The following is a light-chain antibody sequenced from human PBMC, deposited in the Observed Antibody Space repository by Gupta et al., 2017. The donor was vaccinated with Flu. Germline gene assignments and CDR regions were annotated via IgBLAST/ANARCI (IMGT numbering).Light chain of an antibody. CDR3: QAWDSTTGV. V-gene: IGLV3-1*01. CDR2: KDT. J-gene: IGLJ1*01. Sequence: SYELTQPPSVSVSPGQTASITCSGDNLGDKYACWYQQKPGQSPVLVIYKDTKRPSGSPERFSGSTSGTTATLTISGTQDMDEDDYYCQAWDSTTGVFGTGTKVTVL. CDR1: NLGDKY.